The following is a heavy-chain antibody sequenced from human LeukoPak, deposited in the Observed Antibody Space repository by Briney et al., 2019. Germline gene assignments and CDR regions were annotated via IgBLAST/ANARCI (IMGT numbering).Heavy chain of an antibody. CDR3: ARAYSSGPRRGDY. J-gene: IGHJ4*02. D-gene: IGHD6-19*01. CDR1: GFTFSSYE. Sequence: GGSLRLSCAASGFTFSSYEMNWVRQAPGKGLEWVSYISSSGSTIYYADSVKGRFTISRDNAKNSLYLQMNSLRAEDTAVYYCARAYSSGPRRGDYWGQGTLVTVSS. CDR2: ISSSGSTI. V-gene: IGHV3-48*03.